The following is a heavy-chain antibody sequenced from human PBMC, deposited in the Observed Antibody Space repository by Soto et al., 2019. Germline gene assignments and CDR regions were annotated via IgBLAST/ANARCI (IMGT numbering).Heavy chain of an antibody. Sequence: QVQLQESGPGLVKPSQTLSLTCTVSGGSISSGGYYWSWIRQHPGKGLEWIGYIYYSGSTYYNPSRKSRVTIAVDTSKNQFSLKLSSVTAADTAVYYCARGRGSGSWPFDYWGQGTLVTVSS. D-gene: IGHD3-10*01. CDR1: GGSISSGGYY. V-gene: IGHV4-31*03. CDR3: ARGRGSGSWPFDY. J-gene: IGHJ4*02. CDR2: IYYSGST.